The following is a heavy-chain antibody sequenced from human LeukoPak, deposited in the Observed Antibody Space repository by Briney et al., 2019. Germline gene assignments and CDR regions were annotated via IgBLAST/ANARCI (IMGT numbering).Heavy chain of an antibody. J-gene: IGHJ5*02. Sequence: ASVKVSCKASGYTFTSYGISWVRQAPGQGLEWMGWISAYNGNTNYAQKLQGRVTMTTDTSTSTAYMELRSLRSDDTAVYYCARDRGPRNYDILTGYYTWFDPWGQGTLVTVSS. V-gene: IGHV1-18*01. CDR3: ARDRGPRNYDILTGYYTWFDP. D-gene: IGHD3-9*01. CDR1: GYTFTSYG. CDR2: ISAYNGNT.